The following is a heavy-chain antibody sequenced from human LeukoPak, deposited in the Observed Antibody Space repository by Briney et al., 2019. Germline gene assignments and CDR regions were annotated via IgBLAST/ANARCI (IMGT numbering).Heavy chain of an antibody. D-gene: IGHD5-18*01. CDR2: IYYSGST. J-gene: IGHJ4*02. V-gene: IGHV4-59*13. CDR1: GGSLSTYH. Sequence: SETLSLTCSVSGGSLSTYHWSWIRLSPVKGLEWIGYIYYSGSTNYNPSLKSRVSLSVDTSTNQFPLKVRSVTAADTAVYYCARGSGSYGFFDLWGQGALVTVS. CDR3: ARGSGSYGFFDL.